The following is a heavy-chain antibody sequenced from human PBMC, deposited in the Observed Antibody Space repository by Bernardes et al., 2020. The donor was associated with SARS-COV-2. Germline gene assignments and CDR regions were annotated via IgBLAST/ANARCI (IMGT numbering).Heavy chain of an antibody. D-gene: IGHD3-22*01. V-gene: IGHV3-64D*06. J-gene: IGHJ4*02. CDR1: GFPFSSYA. CDR3: VKEYYYDSSGYYRFDN. CDR2: ISSNGGST. Sequence: GGSLRLSCSASGFPFSSYAMHWVRQAPGKGLEYVSAISSNGGSTYYADSVKGRFTISRDNSKTTLYLQMTSLRAEDTAVYYCVKEYYYDSSGYYRFDNWGQGTLVTVSS.